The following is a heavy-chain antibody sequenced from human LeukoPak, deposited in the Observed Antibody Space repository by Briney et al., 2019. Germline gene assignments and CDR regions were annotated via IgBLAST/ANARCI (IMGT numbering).Heavy chain of an antibody. Sequence: ASVKVSCTASGYTFRDYYIHWVRQAPGQGLEWMGYINPKSGGTKYAQKFQGRFTMTRDTSISTAYMELSRLRSDDTAVYYCARDPSQSYYTDVWGKGTTVIVSS. V-gene: IGHV1-2*02. J-gene: IGHJ6*03. D-gene: IGHD6-6*01. CDR3: ARDPSQSYYTDV. CDR2: INPKSGGT. CDR1: GYTFRDYY.